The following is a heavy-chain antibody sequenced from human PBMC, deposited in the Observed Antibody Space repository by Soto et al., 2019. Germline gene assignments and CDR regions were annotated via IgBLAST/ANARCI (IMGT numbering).Heavy chain of an antibody. CDR3: AHTGNWNYFFDI. CDR2: IYYSGST. CDR1: GGSISSSSYY. Sequence: QLQLQESGPGLVKPSETLSLTCTVSGGSISSSSYYWGWIRQPPGKGLEWIGSIYYSGSTYYTPSLKSRVTISVDTSKNQFSLKLSSVTASVTAVYYCAHTGNWNYFFDIWGQGTLVTVSS. V-gene: IGHV4-39*01. D-gene: IGHD1-7*01. J-gene: IGHJ3*02.